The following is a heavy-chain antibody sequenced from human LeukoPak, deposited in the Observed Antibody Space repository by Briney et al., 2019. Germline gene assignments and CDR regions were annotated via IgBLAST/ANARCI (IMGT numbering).Heavy chain of an antibody. Sequence: GGSLRLSCAASGFTFSSYGMHWVRQAPGKGLEWVAVISYDGSNKYYADSVKGRFTISRDNSKNTLYLQMNSLRAEDTAVYYCARGLAPEVGSTPDYWGQGTLVTVSS. CDR2: ISYDGSNK. CDR1: GFTFSSYG. CDR3: ARGLAPEVGSTPDY. V-gene: IGHV3-30*03. J-gene: IGHJ4*02. D-gene: IGHD1-26*01.